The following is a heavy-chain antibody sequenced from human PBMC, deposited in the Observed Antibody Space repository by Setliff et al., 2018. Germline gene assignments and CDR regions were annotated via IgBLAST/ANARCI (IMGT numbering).Heavy chain of an antibody. Sequence: GGSLRLSCAASGFTFGSYWMSWVRQAPGKGLEWVANIKRDGSQKYYVDSVKGRFTISRDSAWNSLYLHMNSLRDEDTAVYFCARDKDHIRGFDYWGRGALVTVSS. V-gene: IGHV3-7*03. D-gene: IGHD3-10*01. CDR3: ARDKDHIRGFDY. CDR2: IKRDGSQK. CDR1: GFTFGSYW. J-gene: IGHJ4*02.